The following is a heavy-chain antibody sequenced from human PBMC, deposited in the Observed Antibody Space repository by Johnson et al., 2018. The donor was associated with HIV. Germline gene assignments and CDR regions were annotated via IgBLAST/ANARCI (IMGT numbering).Heavy chain of an antibody. V-gene: IGHV3-30*04. J-gene: IGHJ3*02. CDR2: ISYDGSNK. CDR1: GFTFSSYA. CDR3: ARAAGTAFDI. Sequence: QVQLVESGGGVVQPGRSLRLSCAASGFTFSSYAMHWVRQAPGKGLEWVAVISYDGSNKYYADSVKGRFTISRDNSKNTLYLQMNSLRAEDTAVYYCARAAGTAFDIWGQGTMVTVSS.